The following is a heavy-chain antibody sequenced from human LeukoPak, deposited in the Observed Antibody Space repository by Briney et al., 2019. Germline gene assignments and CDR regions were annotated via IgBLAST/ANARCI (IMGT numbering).Heavy chain of an antibody. J-gene: IGHJ4*02. V-gene: IGHV3-23*01. CDR3: ARHDSYIPW. D-gene: IGHD5-18*01. CDR1: GFIFNNYA. CDR2: ISDSGGSS. Sequence: GGSLRLSCAASGFIFNNYAMSWVRQAPGKGLQWVSGISDSGGSSYYTDSVKGRFTISRDNSKNTVFLEMNNLRVEDTAVYFCARHDSYIPWWGQGSLVTVSS.